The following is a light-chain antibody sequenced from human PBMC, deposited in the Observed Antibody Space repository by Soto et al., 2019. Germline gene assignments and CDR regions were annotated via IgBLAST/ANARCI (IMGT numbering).Light chain of an antibody. CDR2: EVT. CDR1: SSDVGGSNY. Sequence: QSALTQPASVSGSPGQSITISCTGTSSDVGGSNYVSWFQQHPGKAPKLIIFEVTYRPTGISHRFSASKSGNTASLTISGLEAEDEAFYYCSSYRKTTFPHVVFGGGTKVTVL. CDR3: SSYRKTTFPHVV. V-gene: IGLV2-14*01. J-gene: IGLJ2*01.